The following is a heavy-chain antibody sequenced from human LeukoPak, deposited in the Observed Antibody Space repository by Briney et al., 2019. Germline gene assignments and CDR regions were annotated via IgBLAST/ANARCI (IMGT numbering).Heavy chain of an antibody. J-gene: IGHJ5*02. CDR3: AKDSYHDFWSAYSVS. CDR2: ISGGGTNT. D-gene: IGHD3-3*01. Sequence: GGSLRLSCAASGITFRNFAMSWVRQAPGKGLEWVSGISGGGTNTYYAESVKGRFTISRDNSKNTLSLQMNSLRAEDTAIFYCAKDSYHDFWSAYSVSWGQGTLVTVSS. V-gene: IGHV3-23*01. CDR1: GITFRNFA.